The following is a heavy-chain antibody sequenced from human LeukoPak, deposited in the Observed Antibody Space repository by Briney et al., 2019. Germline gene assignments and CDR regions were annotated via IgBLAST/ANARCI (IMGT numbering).Heavy chain of an antibody. V-gene: IGHV3-48*03. D-gene: IGHD3-10*01. CDR2: ISSSGSTI. J-gene: IGHJ4*02. Sequence: GGSLRLSCAASGFTFSSYEMNLVRQAPGKGLEWVSYISSSGSTIYYADSVKGRFTISRDNAKNSLYLQMTSLRAEDTAVYYCARDLYGSGSFDYWGQGTLVTVSS. CDR1: GFTFSSYE. CDR3: ARDLYGSGSFDY.